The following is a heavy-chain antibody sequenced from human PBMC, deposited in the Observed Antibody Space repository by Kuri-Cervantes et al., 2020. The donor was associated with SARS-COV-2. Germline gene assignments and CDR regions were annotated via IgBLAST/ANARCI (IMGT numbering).Heavy chain of an antibody. CDR1: GFTVSSNY. V-gene: IGHV3-53*01. Sequence: GGSLRLSCAASGFTVSSNYMSWVRQAPGKGLEWVSVIYSGGSTYYADSVKGRFTISRDNSKNTLYLQMNSLRAEDTAVYYCARAKSPNAALVPADYWGQGTLVTVSS. CDR2: IYSGGST. CDR3: ARAKSPNAALVPADY. D-gene: IGHD5-18*01. J-gene: IGHJ4*02.